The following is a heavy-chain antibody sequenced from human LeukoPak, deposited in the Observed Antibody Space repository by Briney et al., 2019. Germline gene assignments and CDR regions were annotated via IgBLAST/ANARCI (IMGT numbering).Heavy chain of an antibody. Sequence: PSPTPSLTCTVSGGSISSYYWSWIRPPPEKGLEWVGYIYDRGSTNYNPSLKGRVTISVDTSKNQFSLKLSSVTAADTAVYYCARDLFRANFDAFDIWGQGTMVTVSS. CDR2: IYDRGST. V-gene: IGHV4-59*07. CDR3: ARDLFRANFDAFDI. J-gene: IGHJ3*02. CDR1: GGSISSYY. D-gene: IGHD1-7*01.